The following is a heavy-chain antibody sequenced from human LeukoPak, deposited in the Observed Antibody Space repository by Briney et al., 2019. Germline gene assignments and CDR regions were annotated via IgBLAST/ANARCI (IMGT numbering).Heavy chain of an antibody. CDR1: GFSVSSNY. Sequence: PGGSLRLSCAASGFSVSSNYVSWVRQAPGKGLEWVSVIYSGGATYYADSIKGRFTISRDNSKNTLYLQMNSLRAEDTAVYYCARGTRDGYYLFDAFDIWGQGTMVTVSS. D-gene: IGHD5-24*01. CDR3: ARGTRDGYYLFDAFDI. V-gene: IGHV3-53*01. J-gene: IGHJ3*02. CDR2: IYSGGAT.